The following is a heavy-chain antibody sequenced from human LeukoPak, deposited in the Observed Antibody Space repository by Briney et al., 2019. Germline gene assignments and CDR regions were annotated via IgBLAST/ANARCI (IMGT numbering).Heavy chain of an antibody. Sequence: ASVKVSCKASGYTFTNYDINWVRRATGQGLEWMGWMNPNSGNTGYAQKFQGRVTMTRNTSISTAYMELSSLRSEDTAVYYCARGQFFKLATIFGVVYNWFDPWGQGTLVTVSS. V-gene: IGHV1-8*01. CDR2: MNPNSGNT. CDR3: ARGQFFKLATIFGVVYNWFDP. J-gene: IGHJ5*02. D-gene: IGHD3-3*01. CDR1: GYTFTNYD.